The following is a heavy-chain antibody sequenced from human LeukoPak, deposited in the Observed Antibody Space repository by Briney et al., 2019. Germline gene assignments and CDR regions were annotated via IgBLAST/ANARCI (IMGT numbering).Heavy chain of an antibody. CDR1: GGSFSGYY. J-gene: IGHJ4*02. CDR2: INYSGST. CDR3: ARGGEGYHFGSASQDC. Sequence: SETLSLTCTVYGGSFSGYYWSWIRQPPVKGLEWIGEINYSGSTNYNPSLKSRVTISVDTSRNQFSLKLTSVTAVDTAIYYCARGGEGYHFGSASQDCWGQGTLVTVSS. D-gene: IGHD3-10*01. V-gene: IGHV4-34*01.